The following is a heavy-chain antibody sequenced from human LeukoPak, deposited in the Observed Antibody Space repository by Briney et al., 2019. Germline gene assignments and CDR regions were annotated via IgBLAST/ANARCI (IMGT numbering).Heavy chain of an antibody. V-gene: IGHV4-39*07. CDR2: IYYSGST. CDR1: GGSISSSSYY. D-gene: IGHD3-22*01. CDR3: AREGYYYDSSGYPAGY. J-gene: IGHJ4*02. Sequence: SETLSLTCTVSGGSISSSSYYWGWIRQPPGKGLEWIGSIYYSGSTYYNPSLKSRVTISVDTSKNQFSLKLSSVTAADTAVYYCAREGYYYDSSGYPAGYWGQGTLVTVSS.